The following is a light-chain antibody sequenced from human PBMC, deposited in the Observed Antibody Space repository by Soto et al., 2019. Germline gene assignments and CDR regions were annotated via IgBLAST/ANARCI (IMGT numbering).Light chain of an antibody. J-gene: IGLJ3*02. V-gene: IGLV1-40*01. Sequence: QSVLTQPPSASGAPGQRVTISCTGSSCNIGADYDVHWYQQLPGTAPKLLIYGNSNRPSGVPDRFSGSKSGTSASLAITGLQAEDEADYDCQSYDSSLSAVVFGGGTKLTVL. CDR2: GNS. CDR3: QSYDSSLSAVV. CDR1: SCNIGADYD.